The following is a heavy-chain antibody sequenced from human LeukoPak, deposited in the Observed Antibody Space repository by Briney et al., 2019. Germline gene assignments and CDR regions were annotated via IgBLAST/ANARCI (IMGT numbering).Heavy chain of an antibody. CDR2: INHSGRT. CDR3: ARTSGFFDSSGFYRQNPYYFQY. V-gene: IGHV4-34*01. D-gene: IGHD3-22*01. CDR1: GDSFIGFF. J-gene: IGHJ4*02. Sequence: NPSETLSLTCAASGDSFIGFFWTWIRQAPGKGLEWIGDINHSGRTNYNPSLQRRVSISVDTSKNQFSLNVTSVTGADTAVYYCARTSGFFDSSGFYRQNPYYFQYWGQGVLVTVSS.